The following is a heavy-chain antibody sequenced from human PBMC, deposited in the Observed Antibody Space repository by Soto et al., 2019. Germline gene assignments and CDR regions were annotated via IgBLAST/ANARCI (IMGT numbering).Heavy chain of an antibody. V-gene: IGHV4-59*12. D-gene: IGHD1-20*01. CDR2: IYYIGST. J-gene: IGHJ2*01. CDR1: GCSISSYY. CDR3: AKYKGGVRPTWYFDL. Sequence: SETLSLTCTVSGCSISSYYWSWIRQPPGKGLEWIGYIYYIGSTDYNPSLKSRVTISLDNSKNTLYLQMNSLRAEDTAVYYCAKYKGGVRPTWYFDLWGRGTLVTVSS.